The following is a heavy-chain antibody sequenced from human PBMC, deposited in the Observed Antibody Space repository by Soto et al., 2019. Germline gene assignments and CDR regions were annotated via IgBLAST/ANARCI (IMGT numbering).Heavy chain of an antibody. V-gene: IGHV3-11*01. CDR3: AILPAHVVVVAGNWFDP. J-gene: IGHJ5*02. CDR1: GFTLSDYY. CDR2: ISSSGTNT. D-gene: IGHD2-15*01. Sequence: GGSLRLSCAASGFTLSDYYMSWSRQAPGKGLEWVSYISSSGTNTYYADSVKGRFTISRDNAKNTLYLQMNSLRAEDTAVYYCAILPAHVVVVAGNWFDPWGQGTLVTVSS.